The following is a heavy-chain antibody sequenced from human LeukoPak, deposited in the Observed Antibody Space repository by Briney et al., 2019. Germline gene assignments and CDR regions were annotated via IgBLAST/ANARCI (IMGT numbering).Heavy chain of an antibody. CDR1: GFTFSNYA. J-gene: IGHJ4*02. V-gene: IGHV3-23*01. D-gene: IGHD3-16*01. CDR3: AKDSSQGGDYFDY. CDR2: ISGSGINT. Sequence: GGSLRLSCAVSGFTFSNYAMSWVRQAPGKGLEWVSGISGSGINTYYADSVKGRFTISRDNSKNTLSLQMNSLRAEDTAVYYCAKDSSQGGDYFDYWGQGTLVTVSS.